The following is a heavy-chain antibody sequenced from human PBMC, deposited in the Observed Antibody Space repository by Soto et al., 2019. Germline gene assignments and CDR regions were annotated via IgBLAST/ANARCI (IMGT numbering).Heavy chain of an antibody. D-gene: IGHD5-18*01. J-gene: IGHJ6*02. CDR1: GYTFTGYY. CDR3: ARDRRAAMVADYYGMDV. Sequence: ASVKVSCKASGYTFTGYYMHWVRQAPGQGLEWMGWINPNSGGTNYAQKFQGWVTMTRDTSISTAYMELSRLRSDDTAVYYCARDRRAAMVADYYGMDVWGQGTTVTVSS. V-gene: IGHV1-2*04. CDR2: INPNSGGT.